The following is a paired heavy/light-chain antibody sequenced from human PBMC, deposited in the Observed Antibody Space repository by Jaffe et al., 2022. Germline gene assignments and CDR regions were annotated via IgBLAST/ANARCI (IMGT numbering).Light chain of an antibody. Sequence: QSALTQPPSASGSPGQSVTISCTGTSSDVGAYNYVSWYQQHPGKAPKLMIYEVTKRPSGVPDRFSGSKSGNTASLTVSGLQAEDEADYYCSSYTGRNYVFGTGTKVTVL. CDR2: EVT. CDR1: SSDVGAYNY. V-gene: IGLV2-8*01. CDR3: SSYTGRNYV. J-gene: IGLJ1*01.
Heavy chain of an antibody. CDR2: INSEYDT. CDR3: AREAAHCGGDCYDL. J-gene: IGHJ4*02. CDR1: GFTFSGYE. V-gene: IGHV3-48*03. Sequence: EVQLVESGGGLVQPGGSLRLSCAASGFTFSGYEMNWVRQAPGKGLEFVSHINSEYDTMYADSVKGRFTVSRDNAKNSLFLQMNTLRAEDTALYYCAREAAHCGGDCYDLWGQGTLVTVSS. D-gene: IGHD2-21*01.